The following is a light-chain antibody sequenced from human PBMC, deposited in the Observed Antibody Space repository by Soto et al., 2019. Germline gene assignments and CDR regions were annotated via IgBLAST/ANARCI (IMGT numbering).Light chain of an antibody. V-gene: IGKV3-15*01. CDR3: QQYNKWPPYT. CDR2: GAS. Sequence: EIVMTQSPANLSLSPGERATLSCRASQSVSSNLAWYQQKPGQGPRLLIYGASTNATTITAGFSGGGSWTEFSPTINSLLSEDFAVFYYQQYNKWPPYTFGQGTKLEIK. J-gene: IGKJ2*01. CDR1: QSVSSN.